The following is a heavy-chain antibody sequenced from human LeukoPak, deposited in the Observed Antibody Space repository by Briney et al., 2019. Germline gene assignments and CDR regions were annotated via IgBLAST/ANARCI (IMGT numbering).Heavy chain of an antibody. Sequence: GGSLRLSCAASGFTFSSHAMSWVRQAPGKGLEWVSAISGSGGSTYYADSVKGRFTISRDNSKNTLYLQMNSLRAEDTAVYYCAKTGVGSYGLNYYYGMDVWGQGTTVTVSS. CDR1: GFTFSSHA. CDR2: ISGSGGST. J-gene: IGHJ6*02. CDR3: AKTGVGSYGLNYYYGMDV. D-gene: IGHD5-18*01. V-gene: IGHV3-23*01.